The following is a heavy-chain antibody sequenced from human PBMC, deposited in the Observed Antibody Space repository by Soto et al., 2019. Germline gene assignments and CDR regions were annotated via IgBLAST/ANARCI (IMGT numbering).Heavy chain of an antibody. CDR1: GGPFSNYV. CDR2: ILPISGAA. V-gene: IGHV1-69*06. Sequence: QVQLVQSGAEVKKPGSSVKVSCKASGGPFSNYVVNWVRQAPGQGLEWMGRILPISGAANYAQKFQGRVTITADKSTSTSYMELSSLRSEDTAVDYWARDMTRTVVPYFDFWGQGTLGTVSS. CDR3: ARDMTRTVVPYFDF. D-gene: IGHD1-7*01. J-gene: IGHJ4*02.